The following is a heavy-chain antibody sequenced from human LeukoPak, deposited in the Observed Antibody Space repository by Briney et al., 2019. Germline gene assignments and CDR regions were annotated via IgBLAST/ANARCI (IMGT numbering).Heavy chain of an antibody. CDR3: AKRDRRITMIVVDHDY. J-gene: IGHJ4*02. CDR1: GGSISSYY. V-gene: IGHV3-23*01. Sequence: ETLSLTCTVSGGSISSYYWSWVRQPPGKGLEWVSAISGSGGSTYYADSVKGRFTISRDNSKNTLYLQMNSLRAEDTAVYYCAKRDRRITMIVVDHDYWGQGTLVTVSS. D-gene: IGHD3-22*01. CDR2: ISGSGGST.